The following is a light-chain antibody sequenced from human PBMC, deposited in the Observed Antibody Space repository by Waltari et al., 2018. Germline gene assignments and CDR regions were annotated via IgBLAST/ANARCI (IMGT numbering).Light chain of an antibody. CDR3: QQYGSSLF. V-gene: IGKV3-20*01. J-gene: IGKJ2*01. Sequence: EIVLTQSPGTLSLSPGERATLSCRASQSVSSSYLAWYQQKPGQAPRLLIYGASGRSTGIPDRFSCSGSGTDFTLTINRLEPDDSAVYYCQQYGSSLFFGQGTQLEIK. CDR2: GAS. CDR1: QSVSSSY.